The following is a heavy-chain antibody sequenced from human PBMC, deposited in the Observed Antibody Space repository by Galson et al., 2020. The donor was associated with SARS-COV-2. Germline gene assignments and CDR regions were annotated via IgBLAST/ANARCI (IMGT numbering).Heavy chain of an antibody. Sequence: ASVKVSCKASGYTFTGYYMHWVRQAPGQGLEWMGWINPNSGGTNYAQKFQGWVTMTRDTSISTAYMELSRLRSDDTAVYYCARSASIVATRPDGYYDGMDVWGQGTTVTVSS. J-gene: IGHJ6*02. V-gene: IGHV1-2*04. D-gene: IGHD5-12*01. CDR1: GYTFTGYY. CDR2: INPNSGGT. CDR3: ARSASIVATRPDGYYDGMDV.